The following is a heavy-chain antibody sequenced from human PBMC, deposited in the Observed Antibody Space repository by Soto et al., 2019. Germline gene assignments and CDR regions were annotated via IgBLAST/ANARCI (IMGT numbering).Heavy chain of an antibody. J-gene: IGHJ4*02. CDR1: GGSLTTADYY. CDR3: ARGDYSGVNLVS. D-gene: IGHD4-4*01. Sequence: QVQLQESRPGLVKPSQTLSLTCTVSGGSLTTADYYWSWIRQHPGKGLEGVGYIYYSGTTTYSPSLKRRVTLSLDTSTNQASLNLSSVTAAETAVYYSARGDYSGVNLVSWGQGTLVTVPS. CDR2: IYYSGTT. V-gene: IGHV4-31*02.